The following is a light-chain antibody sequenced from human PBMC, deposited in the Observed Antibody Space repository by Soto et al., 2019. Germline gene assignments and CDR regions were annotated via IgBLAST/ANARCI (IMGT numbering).Light chain of an antibody. CDR3: QQYGSSPWT. CDR1: QSVSSSY. Sequence: EIVLTQSPGTLSLSPGERATLSCRASQSVSSSYLAWYQQKPGQAPRLLIYGASSRATGSPDRFSGSGSGTPCTLTISRLEPEDFAVYYCQQYGSSPWTFGHGPKVEIK. CDR2: GAS. V-gene: IGKV3-20*01. J-gene: IGKJ1*01.